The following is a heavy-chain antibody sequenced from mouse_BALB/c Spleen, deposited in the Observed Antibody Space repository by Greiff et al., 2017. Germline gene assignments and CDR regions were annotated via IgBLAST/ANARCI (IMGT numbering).Heavy chain of an antibody. CDR3: ARTGNYEDAMDY. CDR1: GYSFTGYY. D-gene: IGHD2-1*01. CDR2: ISCYNGAT. V-gene: IGHV1S34*01. Sequence: LVKTGASVTISCKASGYSFTGYYMHWVKQSHGKSLEWIGYISCYNGATSYNQKFKGKATFTVDTSSSTAYMQFNSLTSEDSAVYYCARTGNYEDAMDYWGQGTSVTVSS. J-gene: IGHJ4*01.